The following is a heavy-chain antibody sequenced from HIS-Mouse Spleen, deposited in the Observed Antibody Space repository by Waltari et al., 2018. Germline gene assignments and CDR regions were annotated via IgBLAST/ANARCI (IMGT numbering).Heavy chain of an antibody. V-gene: IGHV4-39*07. CDR3: AREIPYSSSWYDWYFDL. J-gene: IGHJ2*01. Sequence: QLQLQESGPGLVKPSETLSLTCTVPVGSISSSSYYWGWIRQPPGKGLEWIGSIYYSGGTYYNPSLKSRVTISVDTSKNQFSLKLSSVTAADTAVYYCAREIPYSSSWYDWYFDLWGRGTLVTVSS. D-gene: IGHD6-13*01. CDR1: VGSISSSSYY. CDR2: IYYSGGT.